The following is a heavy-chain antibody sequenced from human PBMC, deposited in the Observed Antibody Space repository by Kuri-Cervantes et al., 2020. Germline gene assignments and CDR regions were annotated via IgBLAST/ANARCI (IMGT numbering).Heavy chain of an antibody. CDR2: ISYTGIT. J-gene: IGHJ4*02. CDR3: ARVGGGYSYGPLDS. CDR1: GGSISSYY. Sequence: ESLKISCTVSGGSISSYYWSWIRQPPGKGLEWIGYISYTGITNYNPSLRSRVTISVDTSKNQFSLNLNSVTAADTAVYYCARVGGGYSYGPLDSWGQGTPVTVSS. V-gene: IGHV4-59*01. D-gene: IGHD5-18*01.